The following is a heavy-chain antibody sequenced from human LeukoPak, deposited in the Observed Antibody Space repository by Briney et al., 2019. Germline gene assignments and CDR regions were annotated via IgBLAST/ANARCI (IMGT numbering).Heavy chain of an antibody. V-gene: IGHV3-23*01. J-gene: IGHJ4*02. CDR1: GFTFNSYA. Sequence: GGSLRLSCAASGFTFNSYAMSWVRQAPGKGLEWVSVISGSGTNIYYAASVKGRFTISRDNSRKTLYLQMNSLRAEGTALYYCVKDFDYWGQGTLVTVSS. CDR2: ISGSGTNI. CDR3: VKDFDY.